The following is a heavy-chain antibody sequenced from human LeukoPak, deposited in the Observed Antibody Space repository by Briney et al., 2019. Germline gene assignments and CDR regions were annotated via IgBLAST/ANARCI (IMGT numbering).Heavy chain of an antibody. CDR3: ARGGYGWGRFYGYFEF. V-gene: IGHV1-18*01. D-gene: IGHD3-10*01. Sequence: GASVKVSCKASGYSFITYGVTWVRQAPGQGLEWMGWISGYNGNTNYAQKLQGRVTMTTDTSTTTAYMELRSLRSDDTAVYFCARGGYGWGRFYGYFEFWGQGTLVTVSS. J-gene: IGHJ4*02. CDR2: ISGYNGNT. CDR1: GYSFITYG.